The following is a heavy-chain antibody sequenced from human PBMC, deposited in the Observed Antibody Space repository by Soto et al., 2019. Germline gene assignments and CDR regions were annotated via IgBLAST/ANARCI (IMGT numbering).Heavy chain of an antibody. V-gene: IGHV3-11*01. D-gene: IGHD6-13*01. CDR2: ISSSGSTI. J-gene: IGHJ4*02. Sequence: QVHLVESGGGLVKPGGSLRLSCAGSGFIFSDYYMSWIRQAPGKGLEWVSYISSSGSTIYYADSVKGRFTISRDNAQNSLYLQMNRLRAEDTAVYYCAREKSTGAAFDFWGQGTLVPVSS. CDR3: AREKSTGAAFDF. CDR1: GFIFSDYY.